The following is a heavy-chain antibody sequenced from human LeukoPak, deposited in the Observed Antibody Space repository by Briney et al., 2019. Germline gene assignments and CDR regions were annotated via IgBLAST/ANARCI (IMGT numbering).Heavy chain of an antibody. CDR1: GFTFSSYA. CDR3: ARDWGYSSSSFDY. V-gene: IGHV3-23*01. Sequence: GGSLRLSCAASGFTFSSYAMSWVRQAPGKGLEWVSAISGSGGSTYYADSVKGRFTISRDNAKNSLYLQMNSLRAEDTAVYYCARDWGYSSSSFDYWGQGTLVTVSS. D-gene: IGHD6-6*01. J-gene: IGHJ4*02. CDR2: ISGSGGST.